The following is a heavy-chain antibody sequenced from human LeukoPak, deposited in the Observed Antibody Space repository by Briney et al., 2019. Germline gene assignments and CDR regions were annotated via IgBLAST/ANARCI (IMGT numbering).Heavy chain of an antibody. CDR3: AKDPNSIAADYFDY. CDR2: ISSSSSTI. V-gene: IGHV3-48*01. CDR1: GFTFSSYS. Sequence: GGSLRLSCAASGFTFSSYSMNWVRQAPGKGLGWVSYISSSSSTIYYADSVKGRFTISRDNAKNSLYLQMNSLRAEDTALYYCAKDPNSIAADYFDYWGQGTLVTVSS. J-gene: IGHJ4*02. D-gene: IGHD6-25*01.